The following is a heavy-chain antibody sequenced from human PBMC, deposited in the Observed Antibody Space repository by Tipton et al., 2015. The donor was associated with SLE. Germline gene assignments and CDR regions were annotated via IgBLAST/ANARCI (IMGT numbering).Heavy chain of an antibody. J-gene: IGHJ3*02. Sequence: SLRLSCAASGFTFDDYGMSWVRQSPGKGLEWVSSINWNGGSTGYADSVKGRFTISRDNAKNSLYLQMNSLRAEDTALYYCARTYYDFWRGIGDIWGQGTMVTVSS. CDR2: INWNGGST. D-gene: IGHD3/OR15-3a*01. CDR3: ARTYYDFWRGIGDI. V-gene: IGHV3-20*04. CDR1: GFTFDDYG.